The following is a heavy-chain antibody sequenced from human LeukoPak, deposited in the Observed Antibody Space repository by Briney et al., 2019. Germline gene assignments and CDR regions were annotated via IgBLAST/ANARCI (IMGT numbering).Heavy chain of an antibody. CDR2: ISYDGSNK. D-gene: IGHD1-26*01. CDR1: GSTFSSYA. Sequence: GGSLRLSCAASGSTFSSYAMHWVRPAPGKGLEWVAVISYDGSNKNYADSVKGRFTISRDDSKNTLYLQMNSLRAEDTAVYYCARGPEWEPYYFDYWGQGTLVTVSS. J-gene: IGHJ4*02. CDR3: ARGPEWEPYYFDY. V-gene: IGHV3-30-3*01.